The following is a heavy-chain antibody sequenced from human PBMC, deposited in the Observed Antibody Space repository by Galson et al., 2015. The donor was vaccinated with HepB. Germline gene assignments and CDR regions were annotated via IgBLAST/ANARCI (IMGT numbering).Heavy chain of an antibody. CDR1: GFTFSSYW. V-gene: IGHV3-74*01. D-gene: IGHD2-15*01. CDR2: INSDGSST. J-gene: IGHJ4*02. CDR3: ARGASGGTPAEDFDY. Sequence: SLRLSCAASGFTFSSYWMSWVRQAPGKGLVWVSRINSDGSSTSYADSVKGRFTISRDNAKNTLYLQMNSLRAEDTAVYYCARGASGGTPAEDFDYWGQGTLVTVSS.